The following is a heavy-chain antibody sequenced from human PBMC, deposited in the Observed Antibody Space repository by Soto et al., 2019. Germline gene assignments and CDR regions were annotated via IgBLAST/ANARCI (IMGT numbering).Heavy chain of an antibody. V-gene: IGHV3-15*01. J-gene: IGHJ4*02. CDR2: IKSKTDGGTT. Sequence: GSLRLSCAASGFTFSNAWMSWVRQAPGKGLEWVGRIKSKTDGGTTDYSAPVKGRFTISRDDSKNTLYLQMNSLKTEDTAVYYCTTDLLRYFDWFQGDWGQGTLVTVSS. CDR1: GFTFSNAW. D-gene: IGHD3-9*01. CDR3: TTDLLRYFDWFQGD.